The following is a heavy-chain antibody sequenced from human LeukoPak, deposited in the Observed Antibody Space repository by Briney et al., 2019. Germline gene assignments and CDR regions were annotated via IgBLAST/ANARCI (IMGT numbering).Heavy chain of an antibody. CDR2: ISGSGGST. J-gene: IGHJ4*02. CDR1: GFTFSSYA. D-gene: IGHD3-3*01. V-gene: IGHV3-23*01. Sequence: PGGSLRLSCAASGFTFSSYAMSWVRQAPGKGLEWVSAISGSGGSTYYADSVEGRFTISRDNSKNTLYLQMNSLRAEDTAVYYCAKGSGYYPILDYWGQGTLVTVSS. CDR3: AKGSGYYPILDY.